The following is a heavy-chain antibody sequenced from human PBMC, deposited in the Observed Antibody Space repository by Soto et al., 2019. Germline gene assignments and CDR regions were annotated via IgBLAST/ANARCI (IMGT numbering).Heavy chain of an antibody. CDR1: GGTFSSYA. V-gene: IGHV1-69*01. J-gene: IGHJ3*02. CDR2: IIPIFGTA. D-gene: IGHD2-21*02. CDR3: ARDLYCGGDWHDAFDI. Sequence: QVQLVQSGAEVKKPGSSVKVSCKASGGTFSSYAISWVRQAPGQVLEWMGGIIPIFGTANYAQKFQGRVTITADESTSTAYMELSSLRSEDTAVYYCARDLYCGGDWHDAFDIWGQGTMVTVSS.